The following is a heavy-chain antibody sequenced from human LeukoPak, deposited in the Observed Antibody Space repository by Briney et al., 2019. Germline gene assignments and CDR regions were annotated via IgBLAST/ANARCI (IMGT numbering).Heavy chain of an antibody. D-gene: IGHD5-18*01. CDR3: ARKRVLGGYSYGYGFDS. Sequence: PGGSLRLSCAASEFSVGSNYMTWVRQAPGKGLEWVSLIYSGGSTYYADSVKGRFTISRDNSKNTLYLQMNSLRAEDTAVFYCARKRVLGGYSYGYGFDSWGQGTLVTVSS. V-gene: IGHV3-66*01. CDR1: EFSVGSNY. J-gene: IGHJ4*02. CDR2: IYSGGST.